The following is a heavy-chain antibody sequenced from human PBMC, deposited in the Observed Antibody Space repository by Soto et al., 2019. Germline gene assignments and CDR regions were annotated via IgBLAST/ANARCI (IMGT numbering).Heavy chain of an antibody. J-gene: IGHJ4*02. V-gene: IGHV4-39*01. D-gene: IGHD6-19*01. CDR3: ASGYSSGGSDFDY. CDR1: GGSISSSSYY. Sequence: PSDTLSLTCTVSGGSISSSSYYWGWIRQPPGKGLEWIGSIYYSGSTYYNPSLKSRVTISVDTSKNQFSLKLSSVTAADTAVYYCASGYSSGGSDFDYWGQGTLVTVSS. CDR2: IYYSGST.